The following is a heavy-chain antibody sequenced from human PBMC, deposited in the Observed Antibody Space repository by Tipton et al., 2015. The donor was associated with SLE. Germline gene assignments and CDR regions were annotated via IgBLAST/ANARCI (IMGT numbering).Heavy chain of an antibody. V-gene: IGHV1-18*01. J-gene: IGHJ5*02. CDR1: GYTFTSYG. CDR2: ISAYNGNT. Sequence: QSGAEVKKPGASVKVSCKASGYTFTSYGISWVRQAPGQGLGWMGWISAYNGNTNYAQKLQGRVTMTTDTSTSTAYMELRSLRSDDTAVYYCARDEGSYDILTGYSWFDPWGQGTLVTVSS. D-gene: IGHD3-9*01. CDR3: ARDEGSYDILTGYSWFDP.